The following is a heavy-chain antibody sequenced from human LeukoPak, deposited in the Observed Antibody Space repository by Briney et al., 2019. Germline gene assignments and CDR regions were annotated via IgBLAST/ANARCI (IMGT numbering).Heavy chain of an antibody. V-gene: IGHV1-8*01. CDR2: MNPNSGNT. Sequence: GASVKVSCKASGYTFTSYDINWVRQATGQGLEWMGWMNPNSGNTGYAQKFQGRATMTRNTSISTAYMELSSLRSEDTAVYYCARGAHYGSGSYLFDYWGQGTLVTVSS. J-gene: IGHJ4*02. CDR3: ARGAHYGSGSYLFDY. D-gene: IGHD3-10*01. CDR1: GYTFTSYD.